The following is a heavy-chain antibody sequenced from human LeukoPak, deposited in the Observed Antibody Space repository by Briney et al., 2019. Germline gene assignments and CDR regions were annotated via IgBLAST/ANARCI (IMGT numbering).Heavy chain of an antibody. CDR1: GFTFSSYS. CDR3: ARDRGGSYSAIDY. J-gene: IGHJ4*02. Sequence: PAGGSLRPSCAASGFTFSSYSLNWVRQAPGKGLEWVSFISSSSITIYYADSVKGRFTISRDNAEKSLYLQMNSLRAEDTAVYYCARDRGGSYSAIDYWGQGTLVTVSS. CDR2: ISSSSITI. D-gene: IGHD2-15*01. V-gene: IGHV3-48*04.